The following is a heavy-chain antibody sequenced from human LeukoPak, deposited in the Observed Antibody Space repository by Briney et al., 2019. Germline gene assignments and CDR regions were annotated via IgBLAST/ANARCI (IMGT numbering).Heavy chain of an antibody. V-gene: IGHV3-48*01. J-gene: IGHJ4*02. D-gene: IGHD2-21*02. CDR2: ISLTTTTA. CDR1: GFTFSSSYS. Sequence: GGSLRLSCAASGFTFSSSYSMNWVRQAPGKGLEWVAHISLTTTTASYADSVKGRFTMSRDNAKNSLFLQMNSLRAEDTAVYYCARDGDWAFDYWGQGTLVTVSS. CDR3: ARDGDWAFDY.